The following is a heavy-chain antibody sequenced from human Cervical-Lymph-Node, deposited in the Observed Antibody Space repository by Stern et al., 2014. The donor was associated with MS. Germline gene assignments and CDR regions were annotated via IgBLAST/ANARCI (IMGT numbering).Heavy chain of an antibody. CDR2: LYSGGTT. Sequence: VQLVQSGGVLVPPGGSLRLSCAASGITVNSNDMNWVRQAPGKGPERVPILYSGGTTDYADSVKGRFIISRDNSKNALFLQMNSLKAEDTAMYYCTRRQTLLAMYSGTYLNYWYFDLWGRGTLVTVSS. CDR1: GITVNSND. V-gene: IGHV3-66*01. J-gene: IGHJ2*01. D-gene: IGHD1-26*01. CDR3: TRRQTLLAMYSGTYLNYWYFDL.